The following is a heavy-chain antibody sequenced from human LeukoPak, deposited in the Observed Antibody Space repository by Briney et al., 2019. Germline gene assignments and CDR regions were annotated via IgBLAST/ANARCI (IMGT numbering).Heavy chain of an antibody. J-gene: IGHJ5*02. V-gene: IGHV1-18*01. CDR1: SYTFTNYG. CDR2: ISAYNGNT. CDR3: VGCSGGSCYLNWFDP. D-gene: IGHD2-15*01. Sequence: ASVKVSCKASSYTFTNYGISWVRRAPGQGLEWMGWISAYNGNTNYAQILQGRVTMTTDTFTSTAYMELRSLRSDDTAVYYCVGCSGGSCYLNWFDPWGQGTLVTVSS.